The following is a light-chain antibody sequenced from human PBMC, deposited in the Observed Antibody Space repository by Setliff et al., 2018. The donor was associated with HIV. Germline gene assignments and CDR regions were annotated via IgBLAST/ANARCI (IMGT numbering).Light chain of an antibody. J-gene: IGLJ1*01. Sequence: QSALAQPASMSESPGQSITISCTGTSRDVGGYNYASWYQQHPGKAPKLMIYEVSNRPSGVSNRFSGSKSGNTASLTISGLQAEDEADYYCSSYTSSSTSVFGTGTKVTVL. V-gene: IGLV2-14*01. CDR2: EVS. CDR1: SRDVGGYNY. CDR3: SSYTSSSTSV.